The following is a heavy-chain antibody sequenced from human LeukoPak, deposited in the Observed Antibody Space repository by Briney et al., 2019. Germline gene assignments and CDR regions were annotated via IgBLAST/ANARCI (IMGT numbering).Heavy chain of an antibody. CDR3: AGSIAVAGHDAFDI. Sequence: SETLSLTCTVSGGSISSYYWSWIRQPPGKGLEWIGFIYYSGSTYYTPSLKSRVTISGDTSKNQFSLKLSSVTAADTAVYYCAGSIAVAGHDAFDIWGQGTMVTVSS. CDR2: IYYSGST. CDR1: GGSISSYY. D-gene: IGHD6-19*01. J-gene: IGHJ3*02. V-gene: IGHV4-59*01.